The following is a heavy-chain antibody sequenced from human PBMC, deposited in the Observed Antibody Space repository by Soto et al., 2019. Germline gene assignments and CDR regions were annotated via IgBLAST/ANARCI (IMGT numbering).Heavy chain of an antibody. D-gene: IGHD5-12*01. CDR1: GGSISSYY. CDR2: IYYSGST. V-gene: IGHV4-59*01. Sequence: QVQLQESGPGLVKPSETLSLTCTVSGGSISSYYWSWIRQPPGKGLEWIGYIYYSGSTNYNPSLRSRVTISVDTSKNQFSLKLSFVTAAVTAVYYCARLLDIVATIPSWFDPWGQGTLVTVSS. J-gene: IGHJ5*02. CDR3: ARLLDIVATIPSWFDP.